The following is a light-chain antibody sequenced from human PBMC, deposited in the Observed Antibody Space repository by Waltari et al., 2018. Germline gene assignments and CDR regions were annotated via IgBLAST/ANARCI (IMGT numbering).Light chain of an antibody. J-gene: IGKJ1*01. CDR1: QNLLHTNGYNY. Sequence: DVVVTQSPLSLPVTPGEPASISCRSSQNLLHTNGYNYLDWYLQKPGQPPHLLIFLGSNRASGVPDRFSGSGSGTEFTLKISRVEAEDVGVYYCMQALQSPWSFGQGTKVDI. CDR2: LGS. V-gene: IGKV2-28*01. CDR3: MQALQSPWS.